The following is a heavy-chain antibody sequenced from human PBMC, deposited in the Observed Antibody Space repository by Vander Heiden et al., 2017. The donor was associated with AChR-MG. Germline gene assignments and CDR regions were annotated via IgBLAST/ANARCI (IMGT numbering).Heavy chain of an antibody. J-gene: IGHJ4*02. CDR3: AKSTNAGSGSSYDY. CDR2: IPYDGGSK. CDR1: GFTFSSYG. V-gene: IGHV3-30*02. D-gene: IGHD1-26*01. Sequence: QVHLVESGGGVVQPGGSLRPSCAASGFTFSSYGMHWVRQAPGKGLEWVSFIPYDGGSKYYTDSVKGRFTIYRDNSKNTLSLQMNNLRVEDTALYYCAKSTNAGSGSSYDYWGQGVLVTVSS.